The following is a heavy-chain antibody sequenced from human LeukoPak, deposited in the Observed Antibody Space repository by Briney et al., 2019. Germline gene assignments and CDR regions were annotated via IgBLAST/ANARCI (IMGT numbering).Heavy chain of an antibody. Sequence: SETLSLTCAVYGGSFSGYYWSWIRQPPGKGLEWIGEINHSGSTNYNPSLKSRVTISVDTSKNQFSLKLSSVTAADTAVYYCASSTVDTALYYFDYWGQGTLVTVSS. CDR2: INHSGST. D-gene: IGHD5-18*01. J-gene: IGHJ4*02. V-gene: IGHV4-34*01. CDR1: GGSFSGYY. CDR3: ASSTVDTALYYFDY.